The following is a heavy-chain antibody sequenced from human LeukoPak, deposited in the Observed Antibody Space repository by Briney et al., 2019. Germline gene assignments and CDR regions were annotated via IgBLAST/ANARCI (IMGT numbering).Heavy chain of an antibody. CDR1: GFSVSTKY. J-gene: IGHJ2*01. V-gene: IGHV3-53*01. CDR2: LYSGEDT. D-gene: IGHD3-10*01. Sequence: PGGSLRLSCEGSGFSVSTKYMNWVRQAPGKGLEWVSILYSGEDTYYADSVKGRFTVSRDSSKNTLNLHMNTLRVDDTAVYYCARVGDHYHWYLDVWGRGTLVTVSS. CDR3: ARVGDHYHWYLDV.